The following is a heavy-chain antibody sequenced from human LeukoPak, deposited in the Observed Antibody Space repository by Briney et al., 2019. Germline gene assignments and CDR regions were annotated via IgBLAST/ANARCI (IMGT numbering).Heavy chain of an antibody. CDR3: ARRNFVSGSPSGDY. D-gene: IGHD3-10*01. CDR2: ISSSGSIV. V-gene: IGHV3-48*03. Sequence: GGSLRLSCAASGFTFSSYEMSWVRQAPGKGLEWLSYISSSGSIVYYADSVKGRFTISRDNAKNSLYLQMNSLRAEDTAIYYCARRNFVSGSPSGDYWGQGTLVTVSS. CDR1: GFTFSSYE. J-gene: IGHJ4*02.